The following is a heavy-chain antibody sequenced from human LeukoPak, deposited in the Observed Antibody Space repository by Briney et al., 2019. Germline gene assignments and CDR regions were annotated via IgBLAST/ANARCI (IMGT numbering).Heavy chain of an antibody. Sequence: PGGSLRLSCAASGFTIIASDMHWVRQDSGKGLEWVGRIRSKADSYATAYAASVKGRFTVSRDDSKNTAYLQINSLKTEDTAVYFCVRQACSGGSCSYVDYWGQGTLVTVSS. D-gene: IGHD2-15*01. CDR1: GFTIIASD. CDR3: VRQACSGGSCSYVDY. V-gene: IGHV3-73*01. CDR2: IRSKADSYAT. J-gene: IGHJ4*02.